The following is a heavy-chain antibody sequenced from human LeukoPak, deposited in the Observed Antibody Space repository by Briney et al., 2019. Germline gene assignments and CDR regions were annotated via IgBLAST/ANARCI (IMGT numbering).Heavy chain of an antibody. Sequence: PSETLSLTCTVSGGSISNYYWTWIRQPPGKGLEWIGYVYYNGNINYNPSLKSRVTILVDTSKNQFSLKLSAVTTADTAVYYCARVVRTTVPDYWGQGTLVTVSS. CDR1: GGSISNYY. CDR2: VYYNGNI. J-gene: IGHJ4*02. V-gene: IGHV4-59*01. D-gene: IGHD4-17*01. CDR3: ARVVRTTVPDY.